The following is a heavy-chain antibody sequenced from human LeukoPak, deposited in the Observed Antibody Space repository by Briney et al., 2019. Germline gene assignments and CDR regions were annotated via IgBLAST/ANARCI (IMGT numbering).Heavy chain of an antibody. CDR1: GFTFSSYW. CDR2: IKQDGSEK. V-gene: IGHV3-7*01. Sequence: GGSLRLSCAASGFTFSSYWMSWVRQAPGKGLEWVANIKQDGSEKYYVDSVKGRFTISRDNAKNSLYLQVNSLRAEDTAVYYCARDGVLRYFDWTYWGQGTLATVSS. CDR3: ARDGVLRYFDWTY. J-gene: IGHJ4*02. D-gene: IGHD3-9*01.